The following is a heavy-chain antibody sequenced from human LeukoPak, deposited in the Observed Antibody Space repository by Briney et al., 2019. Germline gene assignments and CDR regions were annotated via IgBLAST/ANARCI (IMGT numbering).Heavy chain of an antibody. J-gene: IGHJ3*02. D-gene: IGHD3-22*01. Sequence: GGSLRLSCAASGFTVSSNYMSWVRQAPGKGLEWVSVIYSGGSTYYADSVRGRFTISRDNSKNTLYLQMNSLRAEDTAVYYCARESRVVAGAAFDIWGHGTMVTVSS. CDR2: IYSGGST. V-gene: IGHV3-53*01. CDR1: GFTVSSNY. CDR3: ARESRVVAGAAFDI.